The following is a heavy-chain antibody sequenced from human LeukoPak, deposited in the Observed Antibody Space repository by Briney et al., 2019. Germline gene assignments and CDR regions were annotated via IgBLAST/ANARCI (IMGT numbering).Heavy chain of an antibody. CDR3: AKDKLDYYDSSGPYLGVFDY. CDR2: ISGSGGST. CDR1: GFTFSSYS. Sequence: PGGSLRLSCAASGFTFSSYSMNWVRQAPGKGLEWVSAISGSGGSTYYADSVKGRFTISRDNSKNTLYLQMNSLRAEDTAVYYCAKDKLDYYDSSGPYLGVFDYWGQGTLVTVSS. J-gene: IGHJ4*02. V-gene: IGHV3-23*01. D-gene: IGHD3-22*01.